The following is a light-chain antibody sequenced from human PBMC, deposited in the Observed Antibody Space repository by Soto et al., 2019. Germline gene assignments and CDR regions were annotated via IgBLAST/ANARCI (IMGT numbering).Light chain of an antibody. CDR1: QSVSSY. CDR3: QQRSNWPPT. V-gene: IGKV3-11*01. Sequence: EIALTQSPATLSLSPGERATLSCRASQSVSSYLAWYQQKPGQAPRLLIYDASNRATGISARFSGSGSGTDFTLTISSLEPEDFAVYYCQQRSNWPPTFGQGTKVDIK. J-gene: IGKJ1*01. CDR2: DAS.